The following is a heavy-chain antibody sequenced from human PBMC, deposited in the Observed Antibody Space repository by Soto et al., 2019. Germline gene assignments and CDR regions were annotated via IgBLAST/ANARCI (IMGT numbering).Heavy chain of an antibody. CDR1: GFTFSSYG. V-gene: IGHV3-33*01. CDR2: IWYVGSNK. Sequence: QVQLVESGGGVVQPGRSLRLSCAASGFTFSSYGMHWVRQAPGKGLEWVAVIWYVGSNKYYVDSVKGRLTISRDNSKNTLYLQMNSLRAEDKAVYYCARDGTTGGAGDDAFDIWGQGTMVTVSS. J-gene: IGHJ3*02. CDR3: ARDGTTGGAGDDAFDI. D-gene: IGHD1-1*01.